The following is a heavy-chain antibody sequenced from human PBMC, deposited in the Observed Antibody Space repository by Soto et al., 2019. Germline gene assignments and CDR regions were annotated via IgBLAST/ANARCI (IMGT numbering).Heavy chain of an antibody. CDR3: TTSYYYDSSVAESLDAIDI. J-gene: IGHJ3*02. D-gene: IGHD3-22*01. CDR2: IRSKANSYAT. V-gene: IGHV3-73*01. Sequence: PGGSLRLSCAASGFTLSGSAMHWVRQASGKGLEWVGRIRSKANSYATAYATSVKGRFTISRDDSKNTAYLQMNSLKTEDTAVYYCTTSYYYDSSVAESLDAIDIWGQGTMVTLSS. CDR1: GFTLSGSA.